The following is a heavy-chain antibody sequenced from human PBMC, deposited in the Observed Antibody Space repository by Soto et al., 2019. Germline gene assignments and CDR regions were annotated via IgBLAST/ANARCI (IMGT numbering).Heavy chain of an antibody. V-gene: IGHV1-8*01. J-gene: IGHJ4*02. Sequence: QVQLVQSGAEVKKPGASVKVSCKASGYTFTSYDINWVRQATGQGLEWMGWMNPTSGNTGYAQKFQGRVTMTRNTSISTAYMELSSLRSEDTAVYYCARGELGYCSGGSCHADYWGQGTLVTVSS. D-gene: IGHD2-15*01. CDR3: ARGELGYCSGGSCHADY. CDR1: GYTFTSYD. CDR2: MNPTSGNT.